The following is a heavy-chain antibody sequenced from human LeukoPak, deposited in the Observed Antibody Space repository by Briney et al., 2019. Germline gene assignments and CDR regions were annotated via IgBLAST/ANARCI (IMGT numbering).Heavy chain of an antibody. Sequence: GGSLRLSCVGSGFTFDDYYMSWIRQAPGKGLEWVSYISSSGSTIYYADSVKGRFTISRDNAKNSLYLQMNSLRAEDTAVYYCARGSYGDPWYYYYYYMDVWGKGTTVTISS. V-gene: IGHV3-11*01. CDR2: ISSSGSTI. D-gene: IGHD4-17*01. CDR1: GFTFDDYY. J-gene: IGHJ6*03. CDR3: ARGSYGDPWYYYYYYMDV.